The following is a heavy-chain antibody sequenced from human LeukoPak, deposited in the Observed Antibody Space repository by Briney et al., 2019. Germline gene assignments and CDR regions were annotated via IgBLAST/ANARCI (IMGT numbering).Heavy chain of an antibody. Sequence: GSSVKVSCKASGGTFSSYAISWVRQAPGQGLEWMGRIIPMLGIPNYAQKFQGRVTITADTSTSTAYLELSSLRSEDTAVYYCARDHQHYYDSSGYYYPFDYWGQGTLVTVSS. CDR1: GGTFSSYA. D-gene: IGHD3-22*01. CDR3: ARDHQHYYDSSGYYYPFDY. J-gene: IGHJ4*02. CDR2: IIPMLGIP. V-gene: IGHV1-69*04.